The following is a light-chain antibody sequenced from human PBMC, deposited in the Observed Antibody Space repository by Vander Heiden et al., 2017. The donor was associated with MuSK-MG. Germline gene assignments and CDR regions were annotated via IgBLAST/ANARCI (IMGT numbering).Light chain of an antibody. CDR1: ESVSAD. CDR3: QLDNDLPRT. CDR2: RAS. V-gene: IGKV3-15*01. Sequence: EIVITQSPATLSVSPGKRATLSCRASESVSADVATYLQRPGLTPRLLTFRASTSASHIPARFTGTGSLRQFTLTISILQTENIAVYFSQLDNDLPRTFGQGTRLEMK. J-gene: IGKJ2*01.